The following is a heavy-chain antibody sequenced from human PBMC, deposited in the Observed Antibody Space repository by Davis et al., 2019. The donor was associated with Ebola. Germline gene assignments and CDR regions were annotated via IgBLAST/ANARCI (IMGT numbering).Heavy chain of an antibody. CDR1: GGSFSGYY. CDR3: ARWQVVVVVAATPPSGHYGMDV. CDR2: INHSGST. V-gene: IGHV4-34*01. Sequence: SETLSLTCAVYGGSFSGYYWSWIRQPPGKGLEWTGEINHSGSTNYNPSLKSRVTISVDTSKNQFSLKLSSVTAADTAVYYCARWQVVVVVAATPPSGHYGMDVWGKGTTVTVSS. D-gene: IGHD2-15*01. J-gene: IGHJ6*04.